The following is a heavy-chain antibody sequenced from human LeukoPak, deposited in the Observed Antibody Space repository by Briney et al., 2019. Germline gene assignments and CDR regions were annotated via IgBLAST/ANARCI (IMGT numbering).Heavy chain of an antibody. Sequence: ASVKVSCKASGYTFTSYYMHWVRQAPGQGLEWMGIINPSGGSTSYAQKFQGRVTMTRDTSTSTVYMELSSLRSEDTAVYYCARDQKQQLALGYMDVWGKGTTVTVSS. D-gene: IGHD6-13*01. CDR1: GYTFTSYY. CDR2: INPSGGST. J-gene: IGHJ6*03. CDR3: ARDQKQQLALGYMDV. V-gene: IGHV1-46*01.